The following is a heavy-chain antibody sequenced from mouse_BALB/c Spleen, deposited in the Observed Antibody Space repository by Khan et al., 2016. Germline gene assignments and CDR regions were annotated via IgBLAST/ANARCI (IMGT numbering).Heavy chain of an antibody. CDR2: ISHSGST. J-gene: IGHJ4*01. CDR1: GYSITSGY. D-gene: IGHD2-3*01. CDR3: ARDDGRTCVRGMDN. Sequence: EVQLLESGPRLVKLSQTLSLTCSVTGYSITSGYWNWIRKFPGNKLEYMGYISHSGSTYYNPSLKSRISITRDTSKHQYYLQLNSVTTENTATYFCARDDGRTCVRGMDNWGQGTSVTVSS. V-gene: IGHV3-8*02.